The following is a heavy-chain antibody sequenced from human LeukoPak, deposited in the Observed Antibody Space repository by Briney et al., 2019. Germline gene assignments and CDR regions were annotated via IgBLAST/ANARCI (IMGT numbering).Heavy chain of an antibody. CDR1: GFTFSSYS. J-gene: IGHJ4*02. Sequence: GGSLRLSCAASGFTFSSYSMNWVRQAPGKGLEWVSYITSSSSTIYYADSVKGRFTISRDNAKNSLYLQMNSLRAEDTAVYYCARALYDSSGYYDYWGQGTLVTVSS. D-gene: IGHD3-22*01. CDR2: ITSSSSTI. V-gene: IGHV3-48*01. CDR3: ARALYDSSGYYDY.